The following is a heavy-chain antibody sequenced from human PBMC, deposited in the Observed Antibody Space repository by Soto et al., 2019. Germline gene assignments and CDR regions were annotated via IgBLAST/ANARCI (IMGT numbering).Heavy chain of an antibody. V-gene: IGHV4-4*02. J-gene: IGHJ4*02. Sequence: SETLYLTCAVSGGSFTSNKWWTCVRQPPGQGLEWIGEIYRTRITTYNPSLKSRVTISLDTSENQFSLKVTSLTAADTAVYYCASRDPGTSVDYWGQGTLVTVSS. CDR2: IYRTRIT. CDR1: GGSFTSNKW. D-gene: IGHD1-7*01. CDR3: ASRDPGTSVDY.